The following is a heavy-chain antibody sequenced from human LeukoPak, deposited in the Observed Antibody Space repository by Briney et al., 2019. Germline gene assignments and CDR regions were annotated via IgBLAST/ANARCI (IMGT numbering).Heavy chain of an antibody. CDR2: ISGSGGGT. Sequence: GGSLRLSCAASGFTFSSYAMSWVRQAPGKGLGWVSSISGSGGGTYYADSVEGLFTISRDNSKNTLYLKMNSLRAEDTAVYYCAKASGVVPAAMPWFDPWGPGTLVTVSS. J-gene: IGHJ5*02. V-gene: IGHV3-23*01. CDR1: GFTFSSYA. CDR3: AKASGVVPAAMPWFDP. D-gene: IGHD2-2*01.